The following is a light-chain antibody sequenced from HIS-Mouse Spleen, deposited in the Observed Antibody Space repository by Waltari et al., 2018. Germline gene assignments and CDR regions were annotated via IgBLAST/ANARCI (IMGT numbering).Light chain of an antibody. CDR3: CSYAGSSTFWV. V-gene: IGLV2-23*01. J-gene: IGLJ3*02. Sequence: QSALTQPASVSGSPGQSITISCTGTSSDVVRYNLVSWYQEHPGKAPKLMIYEGSKRPQGVSKGVSGSKSGNTASLTIAGLQAEDEADYYCCSYAGSSTFWVFGGGTKLTVL. CDR1: SSDVVRYNL. CDR2: EGS.